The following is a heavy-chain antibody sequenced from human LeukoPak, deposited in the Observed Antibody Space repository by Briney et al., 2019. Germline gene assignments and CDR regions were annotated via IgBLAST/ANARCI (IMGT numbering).Heavy chain of an antibody. D-gene: IGHD3-22*01. CDR2: ITGSGAYT. V-gene: IGHV3-23*01. J-gene: IGHJ4*02. CDR3: AKRSSTSSGYFDF. CDR1: GFTFNNYA. Sequence: GGSLRLSCAASGFTFNNYAMTWVRQAPGKGLEWVSAITGSGAYTNYADSVKGRFTISRDNSKNTIYLQMNSLRAEDTAIYYCAKRSSTSSGYFDFWGRGTLVTVSS.